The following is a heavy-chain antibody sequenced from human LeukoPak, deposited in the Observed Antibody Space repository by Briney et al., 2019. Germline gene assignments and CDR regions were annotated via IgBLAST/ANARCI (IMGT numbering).Heavy chain of an antibody. D-gene: IGHD3-10*01. Sequence: PGGSLRLSCAASGFTFSSYSMNWVRQAPGKGLEWVSSISSSSSYICYADSVKGRFTISRDNAKNSLYLQMNSLRAEDTAVYYCARVFTGSGSYYEGVFDYWGQGTLVTVSS. V-gene: IGHV3-21*01. CDR3: ARVFTGSGSYYEGVFDY. J-gene: IGHJ4*02. CDR1: GFTFSSYS. CDR2: ISSSSSYI.